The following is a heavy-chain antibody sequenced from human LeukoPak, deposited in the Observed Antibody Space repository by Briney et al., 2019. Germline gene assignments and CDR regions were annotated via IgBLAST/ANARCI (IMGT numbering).Heavy chain of an antibody. Sequence: SQTLSLTCTVSGGSISSGSYYWSWIRQPAGKGLEWIGRIYTSGSTNYNPSLKSRVTISVDTSKNQFSLKLSSVTAADTAVYYCARERLVAAASNWGQRTLVTVSS. J-gene: IGHJ4*02. CDR1: GGSISSGSYY. CDR3: ARERLVAAASN. D-gene: IGHD2-2*01. V-gene: IGHV4-61*02. CDR2: IYTSGST.